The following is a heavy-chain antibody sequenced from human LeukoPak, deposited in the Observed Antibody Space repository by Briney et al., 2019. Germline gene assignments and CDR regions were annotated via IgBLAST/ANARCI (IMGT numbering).Heavy chain of an antibody. J-gene: IGHJ1*01. D-gene: IGHD2-15*01. CDR3: ARGAPVVVPSDYGPGYFRH. Sequence: ASVKVSCKASGYTFTSYYIHWLRQAPGHGLEWMRIINPSGASTSYAQKFQGRVTMTRDTSTSTVYMELSSLRSEDTAVYYCARGAPVVVPSDYGPGYFRHWGQGTLVTVSS. CDR1: GYTFTSYY. V-gene: IGHV1-46*01. CDR2: INPSGAST.